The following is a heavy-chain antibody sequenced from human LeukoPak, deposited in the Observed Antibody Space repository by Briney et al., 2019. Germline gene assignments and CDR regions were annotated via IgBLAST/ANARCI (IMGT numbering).Heavy chain of an antibody. CDR3: ARDQTYYDFWSGYYPNWHDY. J-gene: IGHJ4*02. CDR2: IKKDGSEK. CDR1: GFTFSSYW. D-gene: IGHD3-3*01. V-gene: IGHV3-7*01. Sequence: PGGSLRLSCAASGFTFSSYWMSWVRQAPGKGLEWVANIKKDGSEKYYVDSVKGRFTISRDNAKKSLYLQMNSLRAEDTAVYYCARDQTYYDFWSGYYPNWHDYWGQGTLVTVSS.